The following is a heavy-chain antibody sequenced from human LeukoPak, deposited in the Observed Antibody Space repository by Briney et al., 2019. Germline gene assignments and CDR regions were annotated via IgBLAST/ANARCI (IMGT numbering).Heavy chain of an antibody. CDR3: ARQKDCGGGSCYGY. D-gene: IGHD2-15*01. J-gene: IGHJ4*02. CDR2: ISAYNGNT. V-gene: IGHV1-18*01. Sequence: ASVKVSCKASGYTFTSYGISWVRQAPGQGLEWMGWISAYNGNTNHAQKLQGRVTMTTDTSTSTAYMELRSLRSDDTAVYYCARQKDCGGGSCYGYWGQGTLVTVSS. CDR1: GYTFTSYG.